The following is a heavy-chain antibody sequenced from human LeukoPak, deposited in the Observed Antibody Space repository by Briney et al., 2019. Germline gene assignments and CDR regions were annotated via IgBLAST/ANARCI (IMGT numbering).Heavy chain of an antibody. J-gene: IGHJ1*01. CDR1: GFIFRTYG. Sequence: GGSLRLSCAASGFIFRTYGIHWVRQAPGKGLQWVAFIGYDGTKKSYADSVKGRFTISRDNSKNTVDLQMNSLRVEDMARYYCVKDFSSPYPPVDFQHWGRGTLVTVSS. CDR3: VKDFSSPYPPVDFQH. D-gene: IGHD1-14*01. V-gene: IGHV3-30*02. CDR2: IGYDGTKK.